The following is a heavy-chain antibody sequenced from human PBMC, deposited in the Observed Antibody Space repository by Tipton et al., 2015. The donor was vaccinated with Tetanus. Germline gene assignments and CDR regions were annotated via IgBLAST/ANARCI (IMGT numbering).Heavy chain of an antibody. CDR2: ISAYNGNT. CDR3: ARVTRSGYYYDFWSETKYYFDY. V-gene: IGHV1-18*01. D-gene: IGHD3-3*01. Sequence: QLVQSGAEVKKPGSSVKVSCKASGGTFSSYAISWVRQAPGQGLEWMGWISAYNGNTNYAQKLQGRVTMTTDTSTSTAYMELRSLRSDDTAVYYCARVTRSGYYYDFWSETKYYFDYWGQGTLVTVSS. CDR1: GGTFSSYA. J-gene: IGHJ4*02.